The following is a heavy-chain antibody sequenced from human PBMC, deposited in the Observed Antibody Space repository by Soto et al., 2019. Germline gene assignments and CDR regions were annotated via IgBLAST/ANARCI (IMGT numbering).Heavy chain of an antibody. D-gene: IGHD3-10*01. V-gene: IGHV5-51*01. CDR3: ARTNGAGSYYNH. CDR1: GYSFTNYW. CDR2: IYPGDSDP. J-gene: IGHJ5*02. Sequence: GESLKISFKASGYSFTNYWIAWMRQMPGKGLEWMGIIYPGDSDPRYSPSFQGQVTISADNSISTAYLQWSSLRASDTAIYYCARTNGAGSYYNHWGQGTLVTVSS.